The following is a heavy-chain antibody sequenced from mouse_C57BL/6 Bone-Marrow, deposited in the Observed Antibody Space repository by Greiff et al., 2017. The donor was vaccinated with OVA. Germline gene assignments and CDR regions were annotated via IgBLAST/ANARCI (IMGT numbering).Heavy chain of an antibody. CDR2: INPSNGGT. J-gene: IGHJ3*01. CDR3: ARGQGIYDGYSSFAD. D-gene: IGHD2-3*01. CDR1: GYTFTSYW. V-gene: IGHV1-53*01. Sequence: QVQLQQPGTELVKPGASVKLSCKASGYTFTSYWMHWVKQRPGQGLEWIGNINPSNGGTNYNEKFKSKATLTVDKSSSTAYMLLSSLTSDDSAVYYCARGQGIYDGYSSFADWGQGTLVTVSA.